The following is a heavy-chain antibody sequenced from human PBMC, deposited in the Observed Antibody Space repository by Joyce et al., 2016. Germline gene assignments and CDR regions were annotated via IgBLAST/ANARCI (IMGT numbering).Heavy chain of an antibody. Sequence: QVQLVEAGGGVVQPGKSLRLSCTVSGFTFSSYSMHWVRQAPGKGLEWVAVISVDGNKKYYADSVRGRFTISRDNSMNTLYLQMNSLGAEDTAVYYCAKDFRYYLGSRSYSPDYWGQGTLVTVSS. CDR3: AKDFRYYLGSRSYSPDY. D-gene: IGHD3-10*01. J-gene: IGHJ4*02. CDR1: GFTFSSYS. CDR2: ISVDGNKK. V-gene: IGHV3-30*18.